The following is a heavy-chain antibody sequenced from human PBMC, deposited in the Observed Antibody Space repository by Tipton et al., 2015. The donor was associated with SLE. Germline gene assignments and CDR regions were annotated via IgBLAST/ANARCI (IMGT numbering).Heavy chain of an antibody. D-gene: IGHD6-13*01. CDR1: GFTFSSYG. V-gene: IGHV3-30*02. CDR3: AKVRLAAAYNWFDP. Sequence: SLRLSCAASGFTFSSYGMHWVRQAPGKGLEWVAFIRYDGSNKYYADSVKGRFTISRDNSKNTLYLQMNSLRAEDTAVYYCAKVRLAAAYNWFDPWGQGTLVTVSS. J-gene: IGHJ5*02. CDR2: IRYDGSNK.